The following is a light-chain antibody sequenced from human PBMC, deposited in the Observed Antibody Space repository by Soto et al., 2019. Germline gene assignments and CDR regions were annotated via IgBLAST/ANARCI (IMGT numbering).Light chain of an antibody. V-gene: IGLV2-14*03. CDR3: GSYASSNTVL. J-gene: IGLJ2*01. Sequence: SVLTQPASVSGSPGQSITSSCTGTSSDIGGYNYVSWYQQHPGKAPKLMIYDVSDRPSGVSNRFSVSKSGNTASLTISGLQAEDEADYYCGSYASSNTVLFGGGTKVTVL. CDR1: SSDIGGYNY. CDR2: DVS.